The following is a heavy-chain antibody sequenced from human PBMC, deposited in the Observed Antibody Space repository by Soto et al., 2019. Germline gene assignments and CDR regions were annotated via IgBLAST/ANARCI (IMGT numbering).Heavy chain of an antibody. CDR2: IYYSGST. CDR1: GGSISSGHYY. CDR3: ARSTVPAVGDDC. D-gene: IGHD4-17*01. V-gene: IGHV4-30-4*01. J-gene: IGHJ4*02. Sequence: QVHLQESGPGLVKPSQTLSLTCTVSGGSISSGHYYWNWIRQPPGKGLEWIGYIYYSGSTYYNPSLRSRVTMSIDTSKNQCSLRLSSVTVTDTALYYCARSTVPAVGDDCWGQGALVPVSS.